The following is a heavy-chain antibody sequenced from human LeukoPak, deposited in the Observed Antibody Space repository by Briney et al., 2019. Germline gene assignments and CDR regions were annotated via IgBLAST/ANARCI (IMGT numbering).Heavy chain of an antibody. CDR3: ARVASYYFDY. CDR2: INHSGST. D-gene: IGHD2-2*01. V-gene: IGHV4-34*01. CDR1: GGSFSGYY. J-gene: IGHJ4*02. Sequence: SETLSLTCAVYGGSFSGYYWSWIRQPPGKGLEWIGEINHSGSTNYNPSLKGRVTISVDMSKNQFSLKLSSVTAADTAVYYCARVASYYFDYWGQGTLVTVSS.